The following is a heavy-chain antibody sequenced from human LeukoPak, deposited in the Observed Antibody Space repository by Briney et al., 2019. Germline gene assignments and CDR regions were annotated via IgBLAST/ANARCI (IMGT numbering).Heavy chain of an antibody. J-gene: IGHJ4*02. CDR3: AKDSRGHYFDY. Sequence: GGSLRLSCAASGFTSSSYGMHWVRQAPGKGLEWVAFIRYDGSNKYYADSVKGRFTISRDNSKNTLYLQMNSLRAEDTAVYYCAKDSRGHYFDYWGQGTLVTVSS. CDR1: GFTSSSYG. V-gene: IGHV3-30*02. CDR2: IRYDGSNK.